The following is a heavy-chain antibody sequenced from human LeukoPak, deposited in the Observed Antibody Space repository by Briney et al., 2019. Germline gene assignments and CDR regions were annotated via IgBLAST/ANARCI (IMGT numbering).Heavy chain of an antibody. Sequence: PGGSLRLSCAASGFTFSYYGMRWVRQAPGKGLEWVAFIRFDGTNKHYADSVKGRLTISRDNSKNTLYLQMNSLRAEDTAVYYCARRAGAYSHPYDYWGQGTLVTVSS. V-gene: IGHV3-30*02. CDR3: ARRAGAYSHPYDY. D-gene: IGHD4/OR15-4a*01. CDR2: IRFDGTNK. J-gene: IGHJ4*02. CDR1: GFTFSYYG.